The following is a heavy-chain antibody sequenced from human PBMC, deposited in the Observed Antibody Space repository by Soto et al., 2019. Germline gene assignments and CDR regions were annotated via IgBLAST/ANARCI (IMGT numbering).Heavy chain of an antibody. Sequence: QVQLVQSGAEVKKPGSSVKVSCKASGGTFSSYAISWVRQAPGQGLEWMGGIIPIFGTANYAQKFQGRVTITPDESTSTAYMELSSLRPEDTAVYYCAREGRRDILTGSNWFDPCGQGTLVTVSS. J-gene: IGHJ5*02. CDR2: IIPIFGTA. CDR3: AREGRRDILTGSNWFDP. V-gene: IGHV1-69*01. CDR1: GGTFSSYA. D-gene: IGHD3-9*01.